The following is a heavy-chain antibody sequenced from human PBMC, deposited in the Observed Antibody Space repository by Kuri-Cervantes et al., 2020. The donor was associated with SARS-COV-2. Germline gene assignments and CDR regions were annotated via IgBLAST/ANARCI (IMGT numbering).Heavy chain of an antibody. V-gene: IGHV3-48*01. J-gene: IGHJ4*02. D-gene: IGHD6-13*01. Sequence: GGSLRLSCAASGFTFSSYSMNWVRQAPGKGLEWVSYISSSGSTIYYADSVKGRFTISRDNSKNTLYLQMNSLRAEDTAVYYCARDGGLAAAGKFDYWGQGTLVTVSS. CDR3: ARDGGLAAAGKFDY. CDR1: GFTFSSYS. CDR2: ISSSGSTI.